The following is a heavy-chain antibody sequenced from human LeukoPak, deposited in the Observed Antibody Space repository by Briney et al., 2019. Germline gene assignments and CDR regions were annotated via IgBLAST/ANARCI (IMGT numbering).Heavy chain of an antibody. CDR3: ARGGPYYDILPGSYGSAPDN. CDR1: GGSFSGYY. CDR2: INHSGST. D-gene: IGHD3-9*01. Sequence: SETLSLTCAVYGGSFSGYYWSWIRQPPGKGLEWIGEINHSGSTNYNPSLKSRVTISVDTSKNQFSLKLSSVTAADTAVYYCARGGPYYDILPGSYGSAPDNWGQGTLVTVSS. V-gene: IGHV4-34*01. J-gene: IGHJ4*02.